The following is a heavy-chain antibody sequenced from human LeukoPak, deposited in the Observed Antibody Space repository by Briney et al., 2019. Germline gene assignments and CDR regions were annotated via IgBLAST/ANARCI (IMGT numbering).Heavy chain of an antibody. D-gene: IGHD3-9*01. CDR1: GDSISSYY. V-gene: IGHV4-59*08. CDR2: IYNSGST. J-gene: IGHJ3*02. CDR3: ARRNILTEGEAFDI. Sequence: PSETLSLTCAVSGDSISSYYGTWIRQPPGKGLEWIGYIYNSGSTNYNPFLRSRVTISVDASKNQFPLKLNSVNAADTAVYYCARRNILTEGEAFDIWGQGTLVTVSS.